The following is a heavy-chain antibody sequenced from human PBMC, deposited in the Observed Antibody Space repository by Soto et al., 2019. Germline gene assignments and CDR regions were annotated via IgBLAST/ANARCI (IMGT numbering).Heavy chain of an antibody. CDR3: ASSSGVEVPAHSDS. V-gene: IGHV3-23*01. CDR1: GFIFSSYA. CDR2: ISGVGGNT. J-gene: IGHJ4*02. Sequence: EVQLLESGGGLVQPGGSLRLSCVGSGFIFSSYAMTWVRQAPGKGLEWVSGISGVGGNTHYADSVKGRFTISRDNVKSRLYLQMNSLRAEDTAIYYCASSSGVEVPAHSDSWGQGTLVAVSS. D-gene: IGHD3-10*01.